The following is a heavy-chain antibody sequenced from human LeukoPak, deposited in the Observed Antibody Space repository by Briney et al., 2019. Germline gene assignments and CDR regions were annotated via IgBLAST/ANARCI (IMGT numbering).Heavy chain of an antibody. Sequence: SDTLSLTCTVSGGSVSSGSYYWSWIRQPPGKGLEWIGYIYYSGSTNYNPSLKSRVTISVDTSKNQFSLKLSSVTAADTAGYYCARDCPTTVTTYGWFDPWGQGTLVTVSS. CDR3: ARDCPTTVTTYGWFDP. CDR1: GGSVSSGSYY. J-gene: IGHJ5*02. CDR2: IYYSGST. D-gene: IGHD4-17*01. V-gene: IGHV4-61*01.